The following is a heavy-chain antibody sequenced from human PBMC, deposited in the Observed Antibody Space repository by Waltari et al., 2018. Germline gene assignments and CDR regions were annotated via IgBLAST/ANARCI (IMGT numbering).Heavy chain of an antibody. V-gene: IGHV4-34*01. J-gene: IGHJ6*04. D-gene: IGHD3-16*01. CDR2: INHNASP. CDR3: ARGWLQVAPPVYYYMDV. Sequence: QVQLQQCGTRLVKPSETLSLTCEVHGGAFSGYDWSWIRQVPGKGLEWLGEINHNASPDYNPSLKSRLTISIDTVKSQFSLRLDSVTATDTGVYYCARGWLQVAPPVYYYMDVWDKGTAVTVSS. CDR1: GGAFSGYD.